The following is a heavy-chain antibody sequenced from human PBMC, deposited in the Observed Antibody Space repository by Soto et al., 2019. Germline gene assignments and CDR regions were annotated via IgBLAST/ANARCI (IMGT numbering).Heavy chain of an antibody. J-gene: IGHJ4*02. CDR1: GGSISSYY. CDR2: IYTSGST. V-gene: IGHV4-4*07. D-gene: IGHD1-26*01. CDR3: ARDYRGGSYAGGWRGTVYYFDY. Sequence: QVQLQESGPGLVKPSETLSLTCTVSGGSISSYYWSWIRQPAGKGLEWIGRIYTSGSTNYNPSLKLRVTLSVDTSKNQFSQTLSSVTAADSAVYYCARDYRGGSYAGGWRGTVYYFDYSGQGTLVTVSS.